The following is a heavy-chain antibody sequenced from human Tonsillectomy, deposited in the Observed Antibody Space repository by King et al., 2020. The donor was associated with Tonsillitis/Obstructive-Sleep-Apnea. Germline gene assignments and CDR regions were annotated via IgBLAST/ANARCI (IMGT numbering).Heavy chain of an antibody. J-gene: IGHJ4*02. CDR1: GFSLSTSGVG. V-gene: IGHV2-5*01. D-gene: IGHD1-14*01. CDR3: AHRALPDPPLGFDY. Sequence: ITLKESGPTLVKPTQTLTLTCTFSGFSLSTSGVGVGWTRQPPGKALEWLALIYWNDDKRYSPSLKSRLTITKETSKNQVVLTMTNMDPVDTATYYCAHRALPDPPLGFDYWGQGTLVTVSS. CDR2: IYWNDDK.